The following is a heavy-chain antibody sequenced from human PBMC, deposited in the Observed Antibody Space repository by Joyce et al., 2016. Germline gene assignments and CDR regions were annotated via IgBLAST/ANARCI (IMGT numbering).Heavy chain of an antibody. V-gene: IGHV1-3*01. J-gene: IGHJ4*02. D-gene: IGHD4-17*01. CDR1: GYTFSSYA. CDR3: ARGGDHGDYKYFDY. CDR2: INAGNGYK. Sequence: QVHLVQSGAEVKKPGASVKVSCTASGYTFSSYAIHWVRKAPGQRLEWMGWINAGNGYKRYSQNVQGRVTITRDTSATTAYRELSSLRSEDTAIYYCARGGDHGDYKYFDYWGQGTLVPVSS.